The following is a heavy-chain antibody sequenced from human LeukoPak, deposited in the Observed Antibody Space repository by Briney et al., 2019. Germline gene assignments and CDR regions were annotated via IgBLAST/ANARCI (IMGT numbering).Heavy chain of an antibody. V-gene: IGHV3-23*01. CDR3: ARDPGFAVAR. Sequence: GGSLRLSCAASGFTFSSYAMSWVRQAPGKGLEWVSAISGSGGSTYYADSVKGRFTISRDNGDSTLYLQMDSLRVDDTALYYCARDPGFAVARWGQGARVIVSS. CDR1: GFTFSSYA. CDR2: ISGSGGST. J-gene: IGHJ4*02.